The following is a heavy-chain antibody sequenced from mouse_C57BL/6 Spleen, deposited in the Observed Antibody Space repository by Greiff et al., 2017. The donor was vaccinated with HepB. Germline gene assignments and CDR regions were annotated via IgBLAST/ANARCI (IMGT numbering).Heavy chain of an antibody. J-gene: IGHJ4*01. D-gene: IGHD1-1*02. CDR3: ARALWGY. CDR2: IDPSDSYT. Sequence: QVQLQQPGAELVMPGASVKLSCKASGYTFTSYWMHWVKQRPGQGLEWIGEIDPSDSYTNYNQKFKGKSTLTVDKSSSTAYMQLSSLTSADSAVYYCARALWGYWGQGTSVTVSS. V-gene: IGHV1-69*01. CDR1: GYTFTSYW.